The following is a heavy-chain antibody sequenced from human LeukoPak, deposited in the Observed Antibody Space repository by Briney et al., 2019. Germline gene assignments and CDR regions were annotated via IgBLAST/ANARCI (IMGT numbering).Heavy chain of an antibody. CDR1: GGTLSSYA. J-gene: IGHJ4*02. D-gene: IGHD5-12*01. CDR2: IIPIFGTA. CDR3: ARPGRGYSGYGY. V-gene: IGHV1-69*13. Sequence: SVKASCKASGGTLSSYAISWVRQAPGQGLEWMGGIIPIFGTANYAQKFQGRVTITADESTSTAYMELSSLRSEDTAVYYCARPGRGYSGYGYWGQGTLVTVSS.